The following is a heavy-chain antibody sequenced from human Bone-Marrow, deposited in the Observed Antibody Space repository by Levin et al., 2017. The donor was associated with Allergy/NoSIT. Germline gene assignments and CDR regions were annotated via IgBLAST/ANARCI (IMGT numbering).Heavy chain of an antibody. D-gene: IGHD2-15*01. CDR1: GFSFRDHY. J-gene: IGHJ6*02. CDR3: ARIGYSFGAYGMDV. Sequence: GESLKISCAASGFSFRDHYLSWVRQAPGKGLEWVSYITISANKYYADSVKGRFIISRDNAKNTLFLQMDNLSAVDTAVYYCARIGYSFGAYGMDVWGQGTTVTVSS. CDR2: ITISANK. V-gene: IGHV3-11*01.